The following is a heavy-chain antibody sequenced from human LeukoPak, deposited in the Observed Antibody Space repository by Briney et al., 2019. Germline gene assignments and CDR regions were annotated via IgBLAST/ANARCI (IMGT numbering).Heavy chain of an antibody. Sequence: SETLSLTCAVYGGSISSYYWSWIRQPAGKGLEWIGRIYTSGSTNYNPSLKSRVTMSVDTSKNQFSLKLSSVTAADTAVYYCARDQRVHYYDSSGYYFDYWGQGTLVTVSS. CDR2: IYTSGST. CDR1: GGSISSYY. CDR3: ARDQRVHYYDSSGYYFDY. J-gene: IGHJ4*02. D-gene: IGHD3-22*01. V-gene: IGHV4-59*10.